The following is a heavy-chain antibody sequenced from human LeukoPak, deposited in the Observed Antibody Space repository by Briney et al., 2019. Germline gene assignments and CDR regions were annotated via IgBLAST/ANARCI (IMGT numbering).Heavy chain of an antibody. CDR2: IYYSGST. CDR1: GDSISTSSYY. Sequence: PSETLSLTCTVSGDSISTSSYYWGWIRQPPGKGLEWLGSIYYSGSTYYNPSLKSRVTIFVDTSKNQFSLKLSSVTAADTAVYFCARIPGYTSGWYVDYWGQGTLVTVSS. V-gene: IGHV4-39*01. CDR3: ARIPGYTSGWYVDY. D-gene: IGHD6-19*01. J-gene: IGHJ4*02.